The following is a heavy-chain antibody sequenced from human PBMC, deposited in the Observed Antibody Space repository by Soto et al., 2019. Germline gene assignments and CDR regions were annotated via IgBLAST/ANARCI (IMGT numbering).Heavy chain of an antibody. CDR2: ISGSGSST. J-gene: IGHJ5*02. Sequence: LGGSLRLSCAASGFTFSSYAMSWVRQAPGNGLEWVAVISGSGSSTYYADSVKGRFTIARDNSKNALYLQMNSLRAGDTAIFSCAKVASIGALGPVKTPASKNWFDRWGQGTRVTVSS. CDR3: AKVASIGALGPVKTPASKNWFDR. CDR1: GFTFSSYA. V-gene: IGHV3-23*01. D-gene: IGHD2-2*02.